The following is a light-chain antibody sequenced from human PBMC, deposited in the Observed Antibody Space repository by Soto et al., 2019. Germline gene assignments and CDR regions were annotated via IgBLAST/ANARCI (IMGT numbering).Light chain of an antibody. J-gene: IGKJ4*01. CDR1: QSVTRNY. Sequence: EIVLTQSPGTLSLSPGERATLSCRASQSVTRNYLAWYQQKPGQAPRLLIYGASSRATDISDRFSGSVSGTDFTLTISRLEPEDFAVYYWQQYGGSPYTFGGGTKVEIK. V-gene: IGKV3-20*01. CDR2: GAS. CDR3: QQYGGSPYT.